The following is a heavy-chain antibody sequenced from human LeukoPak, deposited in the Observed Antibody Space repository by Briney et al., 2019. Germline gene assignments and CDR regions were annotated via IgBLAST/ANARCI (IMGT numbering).Heavy chain of an antibody. CDR1: GYTFTSYH. CDR3: ATFYDFWSGPVRYYMDV. CDR2: INPSGGST. J-gene: IGHJ6*03. Sequence: ASVKVSCKASGYTFTSYHMHWVRQAPGQGLEWMGIINPSGGSTSYAQKFQGRVTMTRDTSTSTVYMELSSLRSEDTAVYYCATFYDFWSGPVRYYMDVWGKGTTVTVSS. D-gene: IGHD3-3*01. V-gene: IGHV1-46*01.